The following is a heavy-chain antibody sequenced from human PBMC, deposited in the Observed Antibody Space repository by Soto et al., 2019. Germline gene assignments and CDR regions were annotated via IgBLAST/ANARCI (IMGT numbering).Heavy chain of an antibody. CDR1: GFTFSDHY. CDR3: ARVKRVGDGYNLYSYHGLDV. J-gene: IGHJ6*02. Sequence: EVQLVESGGGLVQPGGSLRLSCAASGFTFSDHYMDWVRQAPGKGLEWVGRTRNKANSYTTEYAASVKGRFTISRHDSXXSXFXXMNSLKTEDTAVYYCARVKRVGDGYNLYSYHGLDVWGQGTTVTVSS. CDR2: TRNKANSYTT. V-gene: IGHV3-72*01. D-gene: IGHD5-12*01.